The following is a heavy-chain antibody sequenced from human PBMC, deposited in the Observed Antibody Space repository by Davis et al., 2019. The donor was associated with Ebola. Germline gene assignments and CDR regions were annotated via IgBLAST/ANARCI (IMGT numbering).Heavy chain of an antibody. Sequence: SETLSLTCAVSGGSFSGYYWTWIRQPPGKGLEWIGDVNHSGDTNYNPSLMSRVTMSVDTSNNQFSLKLSSVTAADTAVYYCARLGFLGGQFDFWGQGTLVTVSA. D-gene: IGHD3-16*01. CDR2: VNHSGDT. V-gene: IGHV4-34*01. CDR1: GGSFSGYY. J-gene: IGHJ4*02. CDR3: ARLGFLGGQFDF.